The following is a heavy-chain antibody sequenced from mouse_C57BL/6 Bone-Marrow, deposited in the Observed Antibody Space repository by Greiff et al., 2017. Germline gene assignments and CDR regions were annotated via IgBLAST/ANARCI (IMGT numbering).Heavy chain of an antibody. Sequence: VQLQQPGAELVMPGASVKLSCKASGYTFTSYWMHWVKQRPGQGLEWIGEIDPSDSYTNYNQKFKGKSTLTVDKSSSTAYMQLSSLTSEDSAVYYGARDYGSSYNAMDYWGQGTSVTVSS. J-gene: IGHJ4*01. V-gene: IGHV1-69*01. CDR1: GYTFTSYW. CDR3: ARDYGSSYNAMDY. CDR2: IDPSDSYT. D-gene: IGHD1-1*01.